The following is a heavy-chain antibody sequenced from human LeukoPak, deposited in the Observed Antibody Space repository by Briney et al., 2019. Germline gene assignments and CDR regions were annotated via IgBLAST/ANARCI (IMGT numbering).Heavy chain of an antibody. D-gene: IGHD1-26*01. V-gene: IGHV3-23*01. CDR3: ARVGPRWELDV. CDR2: ISGSGGST. J-gene: IGHJ6*02. CDR1: GFTFSSYA. Sequence: PGGSLRLSCAASGFTFSSYAMSWVRQAPGKGLEWVSAISGSGGSTYYADSVKGRFTISRDTANNSLYLQMSSLRAEDTAVYYCARVGPRWELDVWGQGTSVTVSS.